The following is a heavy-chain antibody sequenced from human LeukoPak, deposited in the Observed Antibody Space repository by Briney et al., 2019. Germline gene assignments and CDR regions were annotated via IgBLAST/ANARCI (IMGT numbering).Heavy chain of an antibody. CDR3: ARAHSYGSQRPDC. CDR1: GGTFSSYA. CDR2: IIPILGIA. V-gene: IGHV1-69*04. Sequence: ASVKVSCKASGGTFSSYAISWVRQAPGQGLEWMGRIIPILGIANYAQKFQGRVTITADKSTSTAYMELSSLRSEDTAVYYCARAHSYGSQRPDCWGQGTLVTVSS. J-gene: IGHJ4*02. D-gene: IGHD5-18*01.